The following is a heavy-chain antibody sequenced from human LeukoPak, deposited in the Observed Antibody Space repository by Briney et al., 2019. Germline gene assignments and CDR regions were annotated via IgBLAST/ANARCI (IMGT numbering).Heavy chain of an antibody. J-gene: IGHJ2*01. D-gene: IGHD3-3*02. CDR2: IYSGGTT. V-gene: IGHV3-53*01. Sequence: GSLRLSCAASGFTVSTYYMNWVRQAPGKGLERVSIIYSGGTTYYADSVKGRFTISGDASKNTLSLQMNSLRAEDTAVYFCARVGDHFHWNLDLWGRGTLVSVSS. CDR1: GFTVSTYY. CDR3: ARVGDHFHWNLDL.